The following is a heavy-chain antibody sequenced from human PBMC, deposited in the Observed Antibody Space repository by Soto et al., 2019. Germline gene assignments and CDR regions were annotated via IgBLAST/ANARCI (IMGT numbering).Heavy chain of an antibody. J-gene: IGHJ4*02. CDR3: ASGGSTVTREFDY. CDR1: GYTFTGFY. V-gene: IGHV1-2*04. D-gene: IGHD4-17*01. Sequence: QVQLVQSGAEVKKPGASVKVSCKALGYTFTGFYMHWVRQAPGQGLEWMGWINPKSGDTEYAQKFQGWVTMTSDTSISTAYMELSRLKSDDTAVYYCASGGSTVTREFDYWGQGTLVSVSS. CDR2: INPKSGDT.